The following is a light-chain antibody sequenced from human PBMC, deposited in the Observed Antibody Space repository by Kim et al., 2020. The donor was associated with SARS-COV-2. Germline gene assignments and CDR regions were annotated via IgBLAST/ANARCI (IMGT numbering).Light chain of an antibody. CDR1: SLRNFY. Sequence: SSELTQDPAVSVALGQTVRITCQGDSLRNFYTTWYQQKPGQAPVVVIYGKNNRPSGIPDRFSGSSSGNTASLTITGAQAEDEVDYYCNSRYSSGNNYVFGTGTKVTVL. V-gene: IGLV3-19*01. J-gene: IGLJ1*01. CDR2: GKN. CDR3: NSRYSSGNNYV.